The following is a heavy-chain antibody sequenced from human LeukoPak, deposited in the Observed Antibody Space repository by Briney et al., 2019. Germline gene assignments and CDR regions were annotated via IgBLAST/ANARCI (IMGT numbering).Heavy chain of an antibody. CDR2: IYTRGST. Sequence: SETLSLTCTVSGGSINNYYWSWIRQPAGKGLEWIGRIYTRGSTNYNPSLKSRVTMSVDTSKNQFSLKLSSVTAADTAVYYCARGRYCSADICSSGDAFDNWAKGQWSPSLQ. J-gene: IGHJ3*02. CDR3: ARGRYCSADICSSGDAFDN. CDR1: GGSINNYY. V-gene: IGHV4-4*07. D-gene: IGHD2-15*01.